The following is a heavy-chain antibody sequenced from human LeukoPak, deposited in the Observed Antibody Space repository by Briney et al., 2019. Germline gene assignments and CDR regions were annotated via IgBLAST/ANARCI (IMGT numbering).Heavy chain of an antibody. D-gene: IGHD3-10*01. Sequence: GGSLRLSCAASGFTFSSCSMNWVRQAPGKGLEWVSSISSSSSYIYYADSVKGRFTISRDNAKNSLYLQMNSLRAEDTAVYYCARENVLLWSMGNWFDPWGQGTLVTVSS. V-gene: IGHV3-21*01. J-gene: IGHJ5*02. CDR3: ARENVLLWSMGNWFDP. CDR2: ISSSSSYI. CDR1: GFTFSSCS.